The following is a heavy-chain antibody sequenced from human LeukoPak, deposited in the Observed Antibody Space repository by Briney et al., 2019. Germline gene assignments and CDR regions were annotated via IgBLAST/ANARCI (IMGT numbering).Heavy chain of an antibody. CDR2: IIPIFGTA. V-gene: IGHV1-69*01. CDR1: GGTFSSYA. Sequence: VASVTVSCTASGGTFSSYAISWVRQAPGQGLEWMGGIIPIFGTANYAQKFQGRVTITADESTSTAYMELSSLRSEDTAVYYCARMKGYYVGFDPWGQGTLVTVSS. CDR3: ARMKGYYVGFDP. J-gene: IGHJ5*02. D-gene: IGHD3-22*01.